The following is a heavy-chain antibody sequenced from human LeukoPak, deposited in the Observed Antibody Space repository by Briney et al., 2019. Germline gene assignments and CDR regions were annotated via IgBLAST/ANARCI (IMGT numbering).Heavy chain of an antibody. D-gene: IGHD1-26*01. CDR1: GYTFTSYD. Sequence: ASVKVSCKASGYTFTSYDINWVRQATGQGLEWMGWMNPNSGNTGYAQKFQGRVTMTRNTSISTAYMELSSLRSEDTAVYYCARGPRIVGATTSYYFEYWGQGTLVTVSS. J-gene: IGHJ4*02. CDR3: ARGPRIVGATTSYYFEY. CDR2: MNPNSGNT. V-gene: IGHV1-8*01.